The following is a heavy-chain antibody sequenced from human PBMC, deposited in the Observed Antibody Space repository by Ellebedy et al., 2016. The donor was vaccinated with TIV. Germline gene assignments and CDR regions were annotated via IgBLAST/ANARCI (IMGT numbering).Heavy chain of an antibody. V-gene: IGHV3-23*01. CDR3: AKELARVGRSWFDP. CDR2: TSDSGGST. CDR1: GFTFSDFA. Sequence: GESLKISCAASGFTFSDFAMTWVRQAPGKGLELVSTTSDSGGSTYYADSVKGRFNISRDNSEWTLYLQMNSLRAEDTAVYYCAKELARVGRSWFDPWGQGTLVTVSS. D-gene: IGHD3-3*02. J-gene: IGHJ5*02.